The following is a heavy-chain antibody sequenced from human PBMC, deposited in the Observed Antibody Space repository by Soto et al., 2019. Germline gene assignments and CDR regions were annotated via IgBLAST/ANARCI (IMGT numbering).Heavy chain of an antibody. Sequence: SETLSLTCTVSGGSINSYRWSWIRQPAGKGLEWIGRVYSSGTTDYNPSLNSRATMSVETSKNQFSLKLSSVTAADTAVYYCARDIASYAYGEGYWGQGIQVTVSS. CDR1: GGSINSYR. CDR3: ARDIASYAYGEGY. CDR2: VYSSGTT. V-gene: IGHV4-4*07. J-gene: IGHJ4*02. D-gene: IGHD2-21*01.